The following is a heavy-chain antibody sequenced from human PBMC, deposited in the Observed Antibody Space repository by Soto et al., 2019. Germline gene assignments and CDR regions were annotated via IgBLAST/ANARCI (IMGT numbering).Heavy chain of an antibody. CDR3: AALGVNFDH. J-gene: IGHJ4*02. CDR2: IGVGSGNR. Sequence: GASVKVSCKASGFTFTSSAVQWVRQARGQRLEWIGWIGVGSGNRHYAQKFQERVTITRDMSTNTAYMELSSLRSEDTAVYYCAALGVNFDHWGQGTLVTAS. CDR1: GFTFTSSA. V-gene: IGHV1-58*01. D-gene: IGHD2-8*01.